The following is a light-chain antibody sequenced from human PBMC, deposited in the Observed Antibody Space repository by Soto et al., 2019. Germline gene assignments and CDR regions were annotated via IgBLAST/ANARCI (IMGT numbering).Light chain of an antibody. CDR3: QQYNNWPPRVT. V-gene: IGKV3-15*01. CDR2: VAS. CDR1: QSVSNN. J-gene: IGKJ5*01. Sequence: EIVMTQSPATLSVSPGERATLSCRASQSVSNNLAWYQQAPGQAPRLLIYVASTRATGIPARFSGSGSGTEFTLTITSLQSEDFAVYYCQQYNNWPPRVTFGQGTRLEIK.